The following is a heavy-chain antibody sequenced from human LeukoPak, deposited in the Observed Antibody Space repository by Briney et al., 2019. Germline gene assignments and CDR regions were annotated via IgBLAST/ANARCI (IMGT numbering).Heavy chain of an antibody. CDR2: ISSSSSTI. Sequence: GGSLRLSCAASGFTFSSYSMNWVRQAPGKGLEWVSYISSSSSTIYYADSVKGRFTISRDNAKNSLYLQMNSLRAEDTAVYYCARDAGLSSGWTGPFDYWGQGTLVTVSS. CDR1: GFTFSSYS. V-gene: IGHV3-48*04. D-gene: IGHD6-19*01. J-gene: IGHJ4*02. CDR3: ARDAGLSSGWTGPFDY.